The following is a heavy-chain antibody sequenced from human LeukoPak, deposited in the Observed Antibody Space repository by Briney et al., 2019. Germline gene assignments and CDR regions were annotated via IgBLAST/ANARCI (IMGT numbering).Heavy chain of an antibody. CDR2: ISAYNGNT. D-gene: IGHD2-21*02. J-gene: IGHJ4*02. Sequence: GASVKVSCKASGYTFTSYGISWVRQAPGQGLEWMGWISAYNGNTNYAQKLQGRVTMTTDTSTSTAYMELRSLRSDDTAVYYCARQAYCGGDCYTTPFDYWGQGTLVTVSS. CDR3: ARQAYCGGDCYTTPFDY. CDR1: GYTFTSYG. V-gene: IGHV1-18*01.